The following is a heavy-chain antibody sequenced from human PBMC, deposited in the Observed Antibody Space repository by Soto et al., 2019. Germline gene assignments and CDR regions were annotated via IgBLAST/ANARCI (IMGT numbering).Heavy chain of an antibody. D-gene: IGHD1-1*01. Sequence: QVQLVQSGAEVKKPGASVKVSCKASGYTFTGYYMHWVRQAPGQGLEWMGWINPNSGGTNYAQKFQGWVTRTXXTXIXXAYMELSRLRSDDTAVYYCARDLGNWNDLRYWFDPWGQGTLVTVSS. CDR3: ARDLGNWNDLRYWFDP. J-gene: IGHJ5*02. CDR1: GYTFTGYY. CDR2: INPNSGGT. V-gene: IGHV1-2*04.